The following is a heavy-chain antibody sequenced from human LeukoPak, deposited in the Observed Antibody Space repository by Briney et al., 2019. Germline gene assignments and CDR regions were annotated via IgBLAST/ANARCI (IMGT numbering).Heavy chain of an antibody. Sequence: SDTLSLTCTVCGGSLSNYYWSWLRQPPGKGLEGIGYIYYTGSTNYNPSLTSRVTISVDTCKNQFSLNLNSVTAADTAEHYCARAPGSAYYPYYYMDVWGKGTTVTVSS. CDR1: GGSLSNYY. V-gene: IGHV4-59*07. D-gene: IGHD6-19*01. CDR2: IYYTGST. J-gene: IGHJ6*03. CDR3: ARAPGSAYYPYYYMDV.